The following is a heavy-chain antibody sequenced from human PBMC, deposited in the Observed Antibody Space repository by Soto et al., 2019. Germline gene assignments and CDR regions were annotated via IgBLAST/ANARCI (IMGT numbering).Heavy chain of an antibody. CDR2: ISYGGSNK. V-gene: IGHV3-30*18. D-gene: IGHD6-6*01. CDR1: GFTFSSNG. J-gene: IGHJ4*02. Sequence: QVQLVESGGGVVQPGRSLRLSCAASGFTFSSNGMHWVRQAPGKGLEWVAVISYGGSNKYYADFVKGRFTTSSDNSKNTLYLQMNDHCADATAVYYCGKIPGGRFADSYGSSPWNFDYWGQGTLVTVSS. CDR3: GKIPGGRFADSYGSSPWNFDY.